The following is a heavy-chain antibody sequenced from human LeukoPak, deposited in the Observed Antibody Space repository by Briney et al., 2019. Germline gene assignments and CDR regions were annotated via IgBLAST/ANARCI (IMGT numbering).Heavy chain of an antibody. J-gene: IGHJ4*02. CDR2: IYHTGAT. CDR3: ARSYDTARQSIDY. CDR1: PDSISSNTYY. D-gene: IGHD5-18*01. V-gene: IGHV4-39*01. Sequence: SETLSLTCTVSPDSISSNTYYWAWIRQPPGKGLEWIGTIYHTGATYYNPSLKSRITVSVDTSKNQFSLKLTSVTAADTAVYYCARSYDTARQSIDYWGQGTLVTVSS.